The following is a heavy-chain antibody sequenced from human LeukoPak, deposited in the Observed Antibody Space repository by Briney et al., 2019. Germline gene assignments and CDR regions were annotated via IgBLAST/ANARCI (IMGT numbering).Heavy chain of an antibody. V-gene: IGHV3-21*01. D-gene: IGHD6-13*01. CDR2: ISRSSSYI. Sequence: GGSLRLPCAASGFTVSSNYMNWVRQAPGKGLEWVSFISRSSSYIYYVDSVKGRFTISRDNAKNSLYLQMSSLRAEDTAVYYCARAPGYRSFLDYWGQGTLVTVSS. CDR1: GFTVSSNY. J-gene: IGHJ4*02. CDR3: ARAPGYRSFLDY.